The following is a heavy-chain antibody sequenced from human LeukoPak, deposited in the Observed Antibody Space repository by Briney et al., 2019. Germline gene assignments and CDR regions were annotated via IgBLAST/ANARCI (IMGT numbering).Heavy chain of an antibody. CDR3: ARVHQSTFTYNTRSFGY. CDR2: VYYSGNT. CDR1: GASISRSAYY. Sequence: SETLSLTCTVSGASISRSAYYWSWIRQHPGKGLEWIGYVYYSGNTHYQPSLKSRLTISLDTSKNQFSLRLSSVTAADTAVYYCARVHQSTFTYNTRSFGYWGQGTLVTVSS. J-gene: IGHJ4*02. D-gene: IGHD5-24*01. V-gene: IGHV4-31*03.